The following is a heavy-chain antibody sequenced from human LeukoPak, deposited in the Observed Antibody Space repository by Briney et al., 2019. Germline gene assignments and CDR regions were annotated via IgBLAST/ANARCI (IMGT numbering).Heavy chain of an antibody. V-gene: IGHV4-59*11. D-gene: IGHD1-7*01. Sequence: SETLSLTCTVSGGSISSHYWSWIRQPPGKGLEWIGYIYYSGSTNYNPSLKSRVTISVDTSKNQFSLKLSSVTAADTAVYYCARDNWNYGSSMDVWGQGTTVTVSS. CDR2: IYYSGST. CDR3: ARDNWNYGSSMDV. J-gene: IGHJ6*02. CDR1: GGSISSHY.